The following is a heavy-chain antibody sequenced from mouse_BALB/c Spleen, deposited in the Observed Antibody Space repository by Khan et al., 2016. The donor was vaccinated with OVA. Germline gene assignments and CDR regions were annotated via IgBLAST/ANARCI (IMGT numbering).Heavy chain of an antibody. Sequence: VQLQESGPGLVAPSLSLSITCTVSGFLLTIYGVYWVSQPHGKGLDWPGVIWAGGITNYNSALMSRLSISKDNSKSHVCLTMTILKTDDTAMCYCARLADLWGQGTTLTVS. CDR3: ARLADL. V-gene: IGHV2-9*02. CDR1: GFLLTIYG. J-gene: IGHJ2*01. CDR2: IWAGGIT.